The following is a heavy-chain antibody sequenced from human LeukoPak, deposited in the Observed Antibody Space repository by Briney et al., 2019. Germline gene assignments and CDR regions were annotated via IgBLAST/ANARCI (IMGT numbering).Heavy chain of an antibody. Sequence: PGGSLTLSCTASGFTFASYAMSWVRQAPGKGLEWVSAISGTGGSTYYADSVKGRFTISRDNSKNTLYLQMNSLRAEDTAVYYCARGPYDSSGYYDYWGQGTLATVCS. CDR2: ISGTGGST. J-gene: IGHJ4*02. CDR3: ARGPYDSSGYYDY. D-gene: IGHD3-22*01. V-gene: IGHV3-23*01. CDR1: GFTFASYA.